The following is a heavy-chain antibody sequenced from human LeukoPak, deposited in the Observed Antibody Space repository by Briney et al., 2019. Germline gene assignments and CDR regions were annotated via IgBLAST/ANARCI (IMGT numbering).Heavy chain of an antibody. CDR3: ARGLSHSKDI. Sequence: SETLSLTCTVSGGSMSSYYWSWIRQPAGKGLEWIGRVYTSGNTNYNPSLKSRATMSVDTSKNQFSLKLTSVTAADTAVYYCARGLSHSKDIWGQGTMVTVSS. CDR1: GGSMSSYY. V-gene: IGHV4-4*07. CDR2: VYTSGNT. J-gene: IGHJ3*02.